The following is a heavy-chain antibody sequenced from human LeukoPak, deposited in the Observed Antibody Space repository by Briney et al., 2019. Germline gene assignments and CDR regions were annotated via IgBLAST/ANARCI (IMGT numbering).Heavy chain of an antibody. V-gene: IGHV4-4*07. J-gene: IGHJ4*02. D-gene: IGHD3-10*01. CDR3: ARDYYTSGKFDY. CDR2: IYISGST. CDR1: SYSISSGYY. Sequence: PSETLSLTCTVSSYSISSGYYWSWIRQPTGKGLEWIGRIYISGSTNYNPSLKSRVTMSVDTSKNQFSLKLSSVTAADTAVYYCARDYYTSGKFDYWGQGTLVTVSS.